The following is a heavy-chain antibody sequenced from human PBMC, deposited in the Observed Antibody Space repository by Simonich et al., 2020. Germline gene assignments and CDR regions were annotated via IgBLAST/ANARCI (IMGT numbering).Heavy chain of an antibody. CDR3: ATSNLGRYYYYMDV. V-gene: IGHV1-69-2*01. CDR1: GYTFTEYY. Sequence: EVQLVQSGAEVKKPGATVKISCKVSGYTFTEYYMHWLQKAPGKGLDWMGLVDPENGETIYAEKVQGRVTITADTSTDTAYMELSSLRSEDTAVYYCATSNLGRYYYYMDVWGKGTTVTVSS. D-gene: IGHD1-7*01. J-gene: IGHJ6*03. CDR2: VDPENGET.